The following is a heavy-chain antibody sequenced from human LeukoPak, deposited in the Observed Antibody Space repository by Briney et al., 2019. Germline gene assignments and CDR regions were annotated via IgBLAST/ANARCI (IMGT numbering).Heavy chain of an antibody. CDR1: GGSISSSSYY. D-gene: IGHD2-15*01. CDR2: IYYSGST. Sequence: SETLSLTCTVSGGSISSSSYYWGWIRQPPGKGLEWIGSIYYSGSTYYNPSLKSRVTISVDTSKNQFSLKLSSVTAADTAVYYCARGIADIVVVVAATDNWFDPWGQGTLVTVSS. J-gene: IGHJ5*02. CDR3: ARGIADIVVVVAATDNWFDP. V-gene: IGHV4-39*07.